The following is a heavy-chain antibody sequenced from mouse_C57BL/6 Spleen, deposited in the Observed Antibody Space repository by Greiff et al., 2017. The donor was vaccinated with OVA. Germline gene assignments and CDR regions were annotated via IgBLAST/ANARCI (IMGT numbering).Heavy chain of an antibody. Sequence: QVQLQQSGAELVRPGASVKLSCKASGYTFTDYYINWVKQRPGQGLEWIARIYPGSGNTYYNEKFKGKATLTAEKSSSTAYMQLSSLTSEDSAVYFCARDGSSPYYFDDWGQGTTLTVSS. CDR1: GYTFTDYY. J-gene: IGHJ2*01. V-gene: IGHV1-76*01. CDR2: IYPGSGNT. D-gene: IGHD1-1*01. CDR3: ARDGSSPYYFDD.